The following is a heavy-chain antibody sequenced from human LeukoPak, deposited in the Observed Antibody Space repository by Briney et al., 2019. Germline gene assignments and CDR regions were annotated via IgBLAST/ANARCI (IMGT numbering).Heavy chain of an antibody. V-gene: IGHV1-18*01. CDR1: GYTFTSYG. D-gene: IGHD3-22*01. J-gene: IGHJ1*01. Sequence: ASVKVSCKASGYTFTSYGISWVRQAPGQGLEWMGWIGAYNGNTNYAQKLQGRVTMTTDTSTSTAYMELRSLRSDDTAVYYCARDDYYDSSGYYYGAYFQHWGQGTLVTVSS. CDR2: IGAYNGNT. CDR3: ARDDYYDSSGYYYGAYFQH.